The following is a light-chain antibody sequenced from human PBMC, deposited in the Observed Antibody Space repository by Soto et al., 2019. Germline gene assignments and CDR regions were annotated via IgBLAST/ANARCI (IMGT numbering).Light chain of an antibody. J-gene: IGLJ3*02. V-gene: IGLV1-47*01. CDR3: AAWDDSLSGRV. CDR2: RNN. CDR1: SSNIGSNY. Sequence: QSVLTQPPSASGTPGQRVTISCSGSSSNIGSNYVYWYQQLPGTAPKLLIYRNNQRPSGVPDRFSGSKSGTSASLAISGIRSEDEADYYCAAWDDSLSGRVFGGGTKVTVL.